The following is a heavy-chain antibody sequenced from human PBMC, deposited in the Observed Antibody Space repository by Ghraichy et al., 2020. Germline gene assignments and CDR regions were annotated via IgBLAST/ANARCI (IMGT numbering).Heavy chain of an antibody. CDR3: ARENSRRCASKSCYTYFDF. CDR2: IYYTGST. Sequence: LSLTCTVSGGSLSSSGYYWSWIRLHPGQGLEWIGNIYYTGSTDYNPSLKSRATISLDTSKNQFSLKLTSVTAADTALYYCARENSRRCASKSCYTYFDFWGQVTLVTVSS. V-gene: IGHV4-31*03. D-gene: IGHD2-2*02. CDR1: GGSLSSSGYY. J-gene: IGHJ4*02.